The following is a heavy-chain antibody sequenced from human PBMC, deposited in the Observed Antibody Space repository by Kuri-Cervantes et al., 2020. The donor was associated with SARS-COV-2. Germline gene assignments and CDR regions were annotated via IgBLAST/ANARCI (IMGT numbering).Heavy chain of an antibody. J-gene: IGHJ4*02. CDR2: ISYDGSNK. D-gene: IGHD6-25*01. V-gene: IGHV3-30*03. CDR3: ATGALSETYDY. Sequence: GGSLRLSCAASGFTFSSYGMHWVRQAPGKGLEWVAVISYDGSNKYYADSVKGRFTISRDNSKNTLYLQMNSLRSEDTAVYYCATGALSETYDYWGQGTLVTVSS. CDR1: GFTFSSYG.